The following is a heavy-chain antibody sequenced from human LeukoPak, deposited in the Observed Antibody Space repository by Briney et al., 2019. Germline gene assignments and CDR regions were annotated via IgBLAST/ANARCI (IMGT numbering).Heavy chain of an antibody. Sequence: PGGSLRLSCAASGFTFSSYSMNWVRQAPGKGLEWVANIKQDGSEKYYVDSVKGRFTISRDNAKNSLYLQMNSLRAEDTAVYYCARDSGYDYGDYFDYWGQGTLVTVSS. V-gene: IGHV3-7*01. D-gene: IGHD4-17*01. CDR3: ARDSGYDYGDYFDY. CDR1: GFTFSSYS. CDR2: IKQDGSEK. J-gene: IGHJ4*02.